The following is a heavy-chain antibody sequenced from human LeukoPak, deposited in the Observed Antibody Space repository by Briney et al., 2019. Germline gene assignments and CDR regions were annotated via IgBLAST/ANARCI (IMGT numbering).Heavy chain of an antibody. Sequence: PGGTLRLSCAASGFTFSSYGMSWVRQAPGKGLEYVSAISSNGGSTYYANSVKGRFTISRDNSKNTLYLQMGSLRAEDMAVYYCARAIRWAAFDIWGQGTMVTVSS. CDR2: ISSNGGST. V-gene: IGHV3-64*01. CDR1: GFTFSSYG. J-gene: IGHJ3*02. D-gene: IGHD5-24*01. CDR3: ARAIRWAAFDI.